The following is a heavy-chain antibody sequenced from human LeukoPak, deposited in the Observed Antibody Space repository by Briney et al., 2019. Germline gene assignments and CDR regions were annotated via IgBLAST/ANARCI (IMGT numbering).Heavy chain of an antibody. J-gene: IGHJ4*02. D-gene: IGHD3-22*01. CDR2: ISGSGSHT. V-gene: IGHV3-23*01. CDR1: GFSFSGYA. Sequence: GGSLRLSCAASGFSFSGYAMSWVRQAPGKGLEWVSSISGSGSHTYHADSVKGRFTISRDNSKNTLYLQMNSLRAEDTAVYHCAKDISGYYRPFDYWGQGTLVTVSS. CDR3: AKDISGYYRPFDY.